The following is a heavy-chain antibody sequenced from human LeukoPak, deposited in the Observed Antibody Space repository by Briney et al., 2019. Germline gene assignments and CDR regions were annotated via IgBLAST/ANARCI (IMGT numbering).Heavy chain of an antibody. J-gene: IGHJ3*02. D-gene: IGHD6-13*01. Sequence: ASVKVSCKASGGTFSSYAISWVRQAPGQGLEWMGRIIPILGIANYAQKFQGRVTITADKSTSTAYMELSSLRSEDTAVYYCARDSPSVYSSSWYRGAFDIWGQGTMVTVSS. CDR2: IIPILGIA. CDR1: GGTFSSYA. V-gene: IGHV1-69*04. CDR3: ARDSPSVYSSSWYRGAFDI.